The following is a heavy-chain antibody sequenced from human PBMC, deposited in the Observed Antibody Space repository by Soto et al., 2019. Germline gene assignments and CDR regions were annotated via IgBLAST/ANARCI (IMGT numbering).Heavy chain of an antibody. CDR1: GFTFGDYA. CDR2: IRSKAYGGTT. Sequence: KPGGSLRLSCTASGFTFGDYAMNWFRQAPGKGLEWVGFIRSKAYGGTTEYAASVKGRFTISRDDSKSIAYLQMNSLKTEDTAVYYCTRDYDFWSGYHPDYYYYGMDVWGQGTTVTVSS. J-gene: IGHJ6*02. D-gene: IGHD3-3*01. CDR3: TRDYDFWSGYHPDYYYYGMDV. V-gene: IGHV3-49*05.